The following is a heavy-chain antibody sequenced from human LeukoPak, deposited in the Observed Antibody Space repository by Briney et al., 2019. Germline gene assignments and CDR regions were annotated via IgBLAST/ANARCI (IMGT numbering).Heavy chain of an antibody. CDR2: IYYSGST. D-gene: IGHD3-10*01. CDR1: GGSISSSSYY. CDR3: ARSHGSGSYYNLNDY. Sequence: SETLSLTCTVSGGSISSSSYYWGWIRQPPGKGLEWIGSIYYSGSTYYNPSLKSRVTISVDTSKNQFSLKLSSVTAADTAVYYCARSHGSGSYYNLNDYWGQGTLVTVSS. V-gene: IGHV4-39*07. J-gene: IGHJ4*02.